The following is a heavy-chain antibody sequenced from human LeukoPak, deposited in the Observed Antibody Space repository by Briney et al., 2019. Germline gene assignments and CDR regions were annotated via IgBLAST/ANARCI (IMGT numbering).Heavy chain of an antibody. D-gene: IGHD3-3*01. V-gene: IGHV3-23*01. CDR2: ISGSGGST. CDR1: GFTFSSYA. J-gene: IGHJ6*02. Sequence: RGSLRLSCAASGFTFSSYAMSWVRQAPGKGLEWVSAISGSGGSTYYADSVKGRFTISRDNSKNTLYLQMNSLRAEDTAVYYCAKDQVGYDFWSGYHDYGMDVWGQGTTVTVSS. CDR3: AKDQVGYDFWSGYHDYGMDV.